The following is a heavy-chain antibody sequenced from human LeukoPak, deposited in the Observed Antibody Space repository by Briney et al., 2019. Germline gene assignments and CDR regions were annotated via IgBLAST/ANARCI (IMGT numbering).Heavy chain of an antibody. Sequence: SQTLSLTCTVSGDSITSGAYYWSWVRQYPGKGLEWIGYIYYSGSTYYNPSLKSRVTISVDTSKNQFSLKLSSVTAADTAVYYCARARYSSSWACDYWGQGTLVTVSS. D-gene: IGHD6-13*01. CDR1: GDSITSGAYY. CDR2: IYYSGST. J-gene: IGHJ4*02. V-gene: IGHV4-31*03. CDR3: ARARYSSSWACDY.